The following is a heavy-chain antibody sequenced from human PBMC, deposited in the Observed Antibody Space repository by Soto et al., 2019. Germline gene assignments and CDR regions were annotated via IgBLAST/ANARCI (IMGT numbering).Heavy chain of an antibody. CDR3: AKDQGFLEWLNWFDP. J-gene: IGHJ5*02. V-gene: IGHV3-23*01. CDR1: GFTFSSYA. CDR2: ISGSGGST. D-gene: IGHD3-3*01. Sequence: QPGGSLRFSCAASGFTFSSYAMSWVRQAPGKGLEWVSAISGSGGSTYYADSVKGRFTISRDNSKNTLYLQMNSLRAEDTAVYYCAKDQGFLEWLNWFDPWGQGTLVTVSS.